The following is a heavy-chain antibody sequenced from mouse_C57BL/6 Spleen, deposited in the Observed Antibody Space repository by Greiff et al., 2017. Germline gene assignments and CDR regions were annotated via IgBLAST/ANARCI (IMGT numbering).Heavy chain of an antibody. CDR3: ARGHYGSSEDY. CDR1: GYTFTDYY. V-gene: IGHV1-76*01. CDR2: IYPGSGNT. Sequence: QVQLQQSGAELVRPGASVKLSCKASGYTFTDYYINWVKQRPGQGLEWIARIYPGSGNTYYNEKFKGKATLTAEKSSSTAYMQLSSLTSEDSAVYFCARGHYGSSEDYWGQGTTLTVSS. D-gene: IGHD1-1*01. J-gene: IGHJ2*01.